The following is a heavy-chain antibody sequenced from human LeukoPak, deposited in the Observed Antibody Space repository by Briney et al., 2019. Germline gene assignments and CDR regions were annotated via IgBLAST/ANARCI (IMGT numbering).Heavy chain of an antibody. D-gene: IGHD2/OR15-2a*01. V-gene: IGHV1-69*04. CDR3: ARDLPYFGTDAFDI. CDR2: IIPILGIA. J-gene: IGHJ3*02. CDR1: GGTFSSYA. Sequence: SVKVSCKASGGTFSSYAISWVRQAPGQGLEWMGRIIPILGIANCAQKFQGRVTITADKSTSTAYMELSSLRSEDTAVHYCARDLPYFGTDAFDIWGQGTMVTVSS.